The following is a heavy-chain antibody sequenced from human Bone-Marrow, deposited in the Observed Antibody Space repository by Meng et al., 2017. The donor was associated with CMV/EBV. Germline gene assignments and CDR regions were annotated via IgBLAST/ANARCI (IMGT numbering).Heavy chain of an antibody. D-gene: IGHD3-22*01. V-gene: IGHV3-48*04. CDR3: ARDQAGYSSGYPHSFDY. CDR2: ISSSGSTI. CDR1: GFTFSSYR. Sequence: GGPLRLSCAASGFTFSSYRMNWVRQAPGKGLEWVSYISSSGSTIYYADSVKGRFTISRDNAKNSLYLQMNSLRAEDTAVYYCARDQAGYSSGYPHSFDYWGQGTLVTVSS. J-gene: IGHJ4*02.